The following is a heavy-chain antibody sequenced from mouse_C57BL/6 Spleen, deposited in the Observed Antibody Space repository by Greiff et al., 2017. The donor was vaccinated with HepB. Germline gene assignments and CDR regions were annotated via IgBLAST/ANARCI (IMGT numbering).Heavy chain of an antibody. CDR1: GYTFTDYN. CDR2: INPNNGGT. D-gene: IGHD2-4*01. CDR3: ARGGYDYDWFAY. J-gene: IGHJ3*01. Sequence: EVQLQQSGPELVKPGASVKMSCKASGYTFTDYNMHWVKQSHGKSLEWIGYINPNNGGTSYNQKFKGKATLTVNKSSSTAYMELRSLTSEDSAVYDCARGGYDYDWFAYWGQGTLVTVSA. V-gene: IGHV1-22*01.